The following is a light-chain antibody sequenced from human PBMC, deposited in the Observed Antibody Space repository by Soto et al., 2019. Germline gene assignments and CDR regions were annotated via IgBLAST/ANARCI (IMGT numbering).Light chain of an antibody. CDR3: QQSYRTPLT. CDR2: AAS. V-gene: IGKV1-39*01. Sequence: DIPMTQSPSSLSASVGDRVTITCRASESVYRYLNWYQQKPGRAPNLLIYAASNLHSGVPSRFSGSGSGTDFTLTIANLQREDFATYCCQQSYRTPLTFGGGTKVEI. CDR1: ESVYRY. J-gene: IGKJ4*01.